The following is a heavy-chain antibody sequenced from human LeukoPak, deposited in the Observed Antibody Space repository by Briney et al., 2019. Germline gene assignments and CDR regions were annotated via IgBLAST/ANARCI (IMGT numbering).Heavy chain of an antibody. Sequence: GGSLRLSCAASGFTFSSYSMNWVRQAPGKGLEWVSSISSSSSYIYYADSVKGRFTISRDNAKNSLYLQMNSLRAEDTAVYYCAREKGLGYCSSTSCPYFDYWGQGTLVTVSS. J-gene: IGHJ4*02. V-gene: IGHV3-21*01. CDR3: AREKGLGYCSSTSCPYFDY. CDR2: ISSSSSYI. D-gene: IGHD2-2*01. CDR1: GFTFSSYS.